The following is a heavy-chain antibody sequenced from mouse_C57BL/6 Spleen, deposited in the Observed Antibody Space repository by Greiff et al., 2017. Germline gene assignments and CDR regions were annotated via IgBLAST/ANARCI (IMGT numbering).Heavy chain of an antibody. CDR3: ARYGNYRLDY. D-gene: IGHD2-1*01. V-gene: IGHV1-69*01. CDR2: IDPSDSYT. Sequence: QVQLQQPGAELVMPGASVKLSCKASGYTFTSYWLHWVKQRPGQGLEWIGEIDPSDSYTNYKQKFKGKSTLTVYKSSSTAHMQLSSLTSEDSAVYYCARYGNYRLDYWGRGTTLTVSS. CDR1: GYTFTSYW. J-gene: IGHJ2*01.